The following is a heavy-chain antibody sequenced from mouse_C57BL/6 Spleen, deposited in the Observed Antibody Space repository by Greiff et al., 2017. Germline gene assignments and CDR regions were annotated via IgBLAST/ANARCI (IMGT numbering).Heavy chain of an antibody. CDR1: GYTFTSYG. CDR2: IYPRSGNT. CDR3: ARGYDYEGGHFDY. V-gene: IGHV1-81*01. J-gene: IGHJ2*01. Sequence: VHLVESGAELARPGASVKLSCKASGYTFTSYGISWVKQRTGQGLEWIGEIYPRSGNTYYNEKFKGKATLTADKSSSTAYMELRSLTSEDSAVYFCARGYDYEGGHFDYWGQGTTLTVSS. D-gene: IGHD2-4*01.